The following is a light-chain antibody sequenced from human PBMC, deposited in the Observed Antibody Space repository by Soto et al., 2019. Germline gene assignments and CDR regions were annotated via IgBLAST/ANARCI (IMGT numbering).Light chain of an antibody. Sequence: DIQRPQSPSPVSASVGDRFTITCRASQSISSWLAWYQQKPGKAPKLLIYDASNLESGVPSRFSGSGSGTEFTLTISSLQPDDFTPYYCQLDKGYLITFAQGTRMEIK. J-gene: IGKJ5*01. V-gene: IGKV1-5*01. CDR3: QLDKGYLIT. CDR2: DAS. CDR1: QSISSW.